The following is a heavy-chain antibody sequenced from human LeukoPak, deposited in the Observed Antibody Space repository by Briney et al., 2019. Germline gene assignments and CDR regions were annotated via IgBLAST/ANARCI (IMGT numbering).Heavy chain of an antibody. Sequence: PSETLSLTCAVYGGSFSGYYWSWIRQPPGKGLEWIGEINHSGNTNYNPSLKSRVTISVDTSKNQFSLKLSSVTAADTAVYYCARGYYYDSSGYYFDAFDIWGQGTMVTVSS. V-gene: IGHV4-34*01. CDR3: ARGYYYDSSGYYFDAFDI. J-gene: IGHJ3*02. CDR1: GGSFSGYY. CDR2: INHSGNT. D-gene: IGHD3-22*01.